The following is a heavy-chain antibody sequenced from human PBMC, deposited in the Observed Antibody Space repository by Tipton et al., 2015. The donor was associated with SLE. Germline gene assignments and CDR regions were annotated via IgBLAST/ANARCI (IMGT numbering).Heavy chain of an antibody. Sequence: SLRLSCAASGFTSSNYDMNWVRQAPGKGLEWVSYISSSGRITYYADSVKGRFSISRDNAENSLYLQMNSLSAEDTAVYYCARAPGLERDYYYYYYMDVWGKGTTVTVSS. V-gene: IGHV3-48*03. D-gene: IGHD3/OR15-3a*01. J-gene: IGHJ6*03. CDR1: GFTSSNYD. CDR3: ARAPGLERDYYYYYYMDV. CDR2: ISSSGRIT.